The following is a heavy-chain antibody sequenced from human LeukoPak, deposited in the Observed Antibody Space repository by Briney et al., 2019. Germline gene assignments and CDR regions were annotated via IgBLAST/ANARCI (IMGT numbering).Heavy chain of an antibody. CDR2: LSGSDDST. CDR3: AKGGRDGYSGNYYYMDV. J-gene: IGHJ6*03. D-gene: IGHD5-24*01. V-gene: IGHV3-23*01. Sequence: GGSLRLSCAASGFTFSNYGMSWVRQAPGKGLEWVSALSGSDDSTYYADSMKGRFTISRDSSKNTLYLQMNNLTVEDTALYYCAKGGRDGYSGNYYYMDVWGKGTTVTVSS. CDR1: GFTFSNYG.